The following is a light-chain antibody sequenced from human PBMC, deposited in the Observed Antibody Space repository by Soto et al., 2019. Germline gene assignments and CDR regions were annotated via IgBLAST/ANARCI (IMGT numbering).Light chain of an antibody. V-gene: IGKV1-33*01. Sequence: DMQMTQSPSSLSASVGDRVTITCQASQDISNYLNWYQQKPGKAPKLLIYGASNLETGVPSRFSVSRSGTHFTFTISSLQAEDIATYFCQQYDNLPITFGQGTRLDIK. CDR1: QDISNY. CDR3: QQYDNLPIT. J-gene: IGKJ5*01. CDR2: GAS.